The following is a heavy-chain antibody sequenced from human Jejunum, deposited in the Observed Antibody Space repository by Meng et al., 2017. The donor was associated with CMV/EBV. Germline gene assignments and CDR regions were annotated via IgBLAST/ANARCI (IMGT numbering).Heavy chain of an antibody. CDR1: GGSINTYY. V-gene: IGHV4-59*08. CDR3: VRHGDCSSGSCYYHWFDP. D-gene: IGHD2-2*01. CDR2: IYNYGGT. Sequence: VQLQGSGPGLVKPSETLSLTCSVSGGSINTYYWGWIRQSPGKGLEWIGNIYNYGGTYYNPSLKSRVTISTDTSKNEFSLRLKSVTAADTAVYYCVRHGDCSSGSCYYHWFDPWGQGSLVTVSS. J-gene: IGHJ5*02.